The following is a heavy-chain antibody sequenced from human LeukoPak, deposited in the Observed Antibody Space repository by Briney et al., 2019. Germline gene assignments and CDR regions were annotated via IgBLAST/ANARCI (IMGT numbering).Heavy chain of an antibody. D-gene: IGHD2-21*01. V-gene: IGHV4-59*01. CDR1: GGSISSYY. Sequence: SETLSLTCTVSGGSISSYYWSWIRQPPGKGLEWIGYIYYSGSTNYNPSLKSRVTISVDTSKNQFSLKLSSVTAADTAVYYCASGAYCGGDCFMPYYYYYYVDVWGKGTTVTVSS. CDR3: ASGAYCGGDCFMPYYYYYYVDV. CDR2: IYYSGST. J-gene: IGHJ6*03.